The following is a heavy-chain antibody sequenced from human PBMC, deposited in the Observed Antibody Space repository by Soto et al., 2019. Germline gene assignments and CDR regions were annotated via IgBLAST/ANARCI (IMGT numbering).Heavy chain of an antibody. J-gene: IGHJ6*02. CDR1: GGTFSSYA. CDR2: IIPIFGTA. Sequence: SVKVSCKASGGTFSSYAISWVRQAPGQGLEWMGGIIPIFGTANYAQKFQGRVTITADKSTSTAYMELSSLRSEDTAVYYCARSMLREYSLMDYYYCGMDVWGQGTTVTVYS. V-gene: IGHV1-69*06. CDR3: ARSMLREYSLMDYYYCGMDV. D-gene: IGHD4-4*01.